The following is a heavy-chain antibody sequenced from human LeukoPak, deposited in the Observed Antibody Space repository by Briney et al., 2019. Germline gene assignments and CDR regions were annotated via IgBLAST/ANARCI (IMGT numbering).Heavy chain of an antibody. V-gene: IGHV4-4*02. CDR3: ATYFYGEYGSYYFDY. Sequence: SGTLSLTCAVSGAFITNSHWWSWARQPPGKGLEWIGETYHSGTTNYNPSLKSRVTMSVDKSKNQFSLKLSSVTAADTAVYYCATYFYGEYGSYYFDYWGQGTLVTVSS. J-gene: IGHJ4*02. CDR2: TYHSGTT. CDR1: GAFITNSHW. D-gene: IGHD4-17*01.